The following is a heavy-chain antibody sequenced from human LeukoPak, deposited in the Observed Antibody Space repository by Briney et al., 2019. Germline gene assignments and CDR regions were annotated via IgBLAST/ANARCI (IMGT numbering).Heavy chain of an antibody. CDR3: TRDPIDNYDYVWGGFDY. D-gene: IGHD3-16*01. Sequence: PGRSLRLSCTASGFTFGDYAMSWFRQAPGKGLEWVGFIRSKAYGGTTEYAASVKGRFTISRDDSKSIAYLQMNSLKTEDTAVYYCTRDPIDNYDYVWGGFDYWGQGTLVTVSS. J-gene: IGHJ4*02. CDR1: GFTFGDYA. CDR2: IRSKAYGGTT. V-gene: IGHV3-49*03.